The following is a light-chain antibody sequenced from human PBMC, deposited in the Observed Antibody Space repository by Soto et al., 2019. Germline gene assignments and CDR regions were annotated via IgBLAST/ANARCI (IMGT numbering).Light chain of an antibody. CDR3: QQSLG. CDR2: GAS. J-gene: IGKJ4*02. Sequence: EIVLTQSPGTLSLSPGERATLSCRASQSVSSSYLAWYQQKPGQAPRLLIYGASSRATGIPDRFSGSGSGTDFTLTISRLEPEVFAVYYCQQSLGFGGGTKVEIK. CDR1: QSVSSSY. V-gene: IGKV3-20*01.